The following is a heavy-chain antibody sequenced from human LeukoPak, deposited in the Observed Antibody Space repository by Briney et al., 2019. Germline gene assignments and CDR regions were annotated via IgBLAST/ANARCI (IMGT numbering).Heavy chain of an antibody. CDR3: ARSRTIYSGRPFDY. CDR2: IYYSGST. CDR1: GGSISSGDSY. D-gene: IGHD1-26*01. J-gene: IGHJ4*02. Sequence: PSETLSLTCTVSGGSISSGDSYWSWIRQPPGKGLEWIGYIYYSGSTYYNPSLKSRVTISVDTSKNQFSLKLSSVTAADTAVYYCARSRTIYSGRPFDYWGQGTLVTVSS. V-gene: IGHV4-30-4*08.